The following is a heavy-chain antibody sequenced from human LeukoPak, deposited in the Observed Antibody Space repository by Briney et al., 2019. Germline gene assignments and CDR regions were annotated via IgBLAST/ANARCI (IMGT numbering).Heavy chain of an antibody. CDR2: IYYSGST. V-gene: IGHV4-59*01. CDR3: ARDPPGSGSYYDY. D-gene: IGHD3-10*01. Sequence: SEPLSLTCTVSGGSISSNYWSWIRQPPGKGLECIGYIYYSGSTNYNPSLKSRVTISVDTSKNQFSLKLNSVTAADTAVYYCARDPPGSGSYYDYWGQGTLVTVSS. CDR1: GGSISSNY. J-gene: IGHJ4*02.